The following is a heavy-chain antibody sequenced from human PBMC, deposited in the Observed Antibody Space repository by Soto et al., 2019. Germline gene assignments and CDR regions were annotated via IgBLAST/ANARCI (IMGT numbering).Heavy chain of an antibody. CDR2: ISGSGGSP. D-gene: IGHD2-15*01. CDR3: AKARCSGNSCYVPDY. Sequence: GGSLVLSSATSGFTFNIYAISWINPTPGKGLEWVSSISGSGGSPSYADSVQGRFTISRDNSRNTISLQMNSLRAEDTATYYCAKARCSGNSCYVPDYWGHGSLVTVSS. J-gene: IGHJ4*01. CDR1: GFTFNIYA. V-gene: IGHV3-23*01.